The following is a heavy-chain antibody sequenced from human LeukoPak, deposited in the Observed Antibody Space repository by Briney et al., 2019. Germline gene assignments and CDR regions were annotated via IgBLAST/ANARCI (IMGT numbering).Heavy chain of an antibody. V-gene: IGHV3-21*01. J-gene: IGHJ4*02. CDR2: ISSSSSYI. Sequence: GGSLRLSCAASGLTGSHNYVSWVRQAPGKGLEWVSSISSSSSYIYYADSVKGRFTISRDNAKNSLYLQMNSLRAEDTAVYYCARDDYGGIDYWGQGTLVTVSS. CDR1: GLTGSHNY. D-gene: IGHD4-17*01. CDR3: ARDDYGGIDY.